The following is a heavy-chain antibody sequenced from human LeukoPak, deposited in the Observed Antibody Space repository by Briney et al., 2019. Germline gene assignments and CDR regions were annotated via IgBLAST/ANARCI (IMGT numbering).Heavy chain of an antibody. J-gene: IGHJ4*02. D-gene: IGHD1-26*01. CDR3: AHSGSYIDY. V-gene: IGHV3-7*01. Sequence: GGSLRLSCAASGFTFSNYWMSWVRQAPGKGLEWVANIKQDGSEKNYADSVKGRFTISRDNAKNSLYLQMNSLRAEDTAVYYCAHSGSYIDYWGQGTLVTVSS. CDR1: GFTFSNYW. CDR2: IKQDGSEK.